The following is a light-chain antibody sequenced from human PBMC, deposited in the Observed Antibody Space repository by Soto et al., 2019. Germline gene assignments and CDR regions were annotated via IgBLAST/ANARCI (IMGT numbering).Light chain of an antibody. CDR1: SSDVGGYNL. Sequence: QSALTQPASVSGSPGQSVTISCTGTSSDVGGYNLVSWYQQNPGKAPKLIIYKVSQRPSGVSDRFSGSKSGNTASLTISGLQAEDEADYYCCSYVGTGTLLFGGGTKLTVL. V-gene: IGLV2-23*01. J-gene: IGLJ2*01. CDR2: KVS. CDR3: CSYVGTGTLL.